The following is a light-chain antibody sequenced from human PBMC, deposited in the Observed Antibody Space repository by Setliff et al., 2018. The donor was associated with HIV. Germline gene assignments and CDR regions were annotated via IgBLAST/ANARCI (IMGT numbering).Light chain of an antibody. CDR2: EVS. V-gene: IGLV2-14*01. CDR1: SSDVGGYNY. CDR3: SSYSRLNTPPFA. J-gene: IGLJ1*01. Sequence: QSALAQPASVSGSPGQSITISCTGTSSDVGGYNYVSWYRQHPGKAPKLMIYEVSNRPSGVSNRFSGSKSGNTASLTISVLEAEDEADYFCSSYSRLNTPPFAFGAGTKVTVL.